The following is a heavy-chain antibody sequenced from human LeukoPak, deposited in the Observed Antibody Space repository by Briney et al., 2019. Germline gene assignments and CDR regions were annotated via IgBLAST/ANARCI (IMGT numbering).Heavy chain of an antibody. CDR1: GGSISSYY. D-gene: IGHD2-2*01. CDR3: ARGPYCSSTSCYQGWFDP. J-gene: IGHJ5*02. V-gene: IGHV4-59*01. Sequence: SETLSPTCTVSGGSISSYYWSWIRQPPGKGLEWIGYIYYSGSTNYNPSLKSRVTISVDTSKNQFSLKLSSVTAADTAVYYCARGPYCSSTSCYQGWFDPWGQGTLVTVSS. CDR2: IYYSGST.